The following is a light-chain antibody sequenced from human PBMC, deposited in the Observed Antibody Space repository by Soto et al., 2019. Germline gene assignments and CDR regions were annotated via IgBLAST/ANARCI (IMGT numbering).Light chain of an antibody. CDR3: GSWDSGLSAVV. J-gene: IGLJ2*01. CDR2: DND. V-gene: IGLV1-51*01. CDR1: SSNIGNNY. Sequence: QSVLTQPPSVSAAPGQKVTISCSGSSSNIGNNYASWYQQVPGTAPKLVIYDNDKRPSGIPDRFSGSKSGTSATLGINGLQTGDEADYYCGSWDSGLSAVVFGGGTKLTVL.